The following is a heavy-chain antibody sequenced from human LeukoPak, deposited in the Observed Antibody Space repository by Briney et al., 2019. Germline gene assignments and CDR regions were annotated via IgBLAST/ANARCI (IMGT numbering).Heavy chain of an antibody. V-gene: IGHV3-7*01. Sequence: GGSLRLSCAASGFIFSSYSMNWVRQAPGKGLEWVAHIKGDGSEKYSVDSVKGRFTISRDNAKSSLYLQMNSLRAEDTALYYCARGGFGYVYFDYWGQGSLVTVSS. CDR3: ARGGFGYVYFDY. CDR1: GFIFSSYS. D-gene: IGHD2-8*01. J-gene: IGHJ4*02. CDR2: IKGDGSEK.